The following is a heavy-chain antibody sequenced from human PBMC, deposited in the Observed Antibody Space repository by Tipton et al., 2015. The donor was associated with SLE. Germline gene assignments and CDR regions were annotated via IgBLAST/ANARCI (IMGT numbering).Heavy chain of an antibody. CDR1: GFTFSSYW. D-gene: IGHD2/OR15-2a*01. CDR3: TRVESTSWAFDI. CDR2: VKQDGSET. V-gene: IGHV3-7*01. J-gene: IGHJ3*02. Sequence: SLRLSCAAAGFTFSSYWMTWVRLAPGKGLEWVANVKQDGSETNYMDSVKGRFTISRDNAKNTLYLQMNSLRAEDTAVYYCTRVESTSWAFDIWGQGTIVTVSS.